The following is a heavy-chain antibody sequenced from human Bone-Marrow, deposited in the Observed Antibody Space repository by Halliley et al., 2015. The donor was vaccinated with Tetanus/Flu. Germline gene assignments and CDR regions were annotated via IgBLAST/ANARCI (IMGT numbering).Heavy chain of an antibody. V-gene: IGHV3-30*03. D-gene: IGHD1-26*01. J-gene: IGHJ6*02. Sequence: VIPYDGSLKYYADPVKGRFTISRDNSKNTLSLQMDSLTAADTALYYCARGDPRTPLSGIFGMDVWGQGTTVTVSS. CDR3: ARGDPRTPLSGIFGMDV. CDR2: IPYDGSLK.